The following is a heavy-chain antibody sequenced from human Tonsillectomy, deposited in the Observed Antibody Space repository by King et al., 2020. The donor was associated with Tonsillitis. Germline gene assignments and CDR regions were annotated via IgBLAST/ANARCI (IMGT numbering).Heavy chain of an antibody. CDR2: IISSSTTI. V-gene: IGHV3-48*02. Sequence: VQLVESGGGLVQPGGSLRLSCAASGFAFSSYTMNWVRQAPGKGLEWVSYIISSSTTIYYADSVKGRFIISRDNAKNLLYLQMNSLRDDDTAVYYCARAPYCSGISCIFDSWGQGTLVTVSS. D-gene: IGHD2-2*01. J-gene: IGHJ4*02. CDR3: ARAPYCSGISCIFDS. CDR1: GFAFSSYT.